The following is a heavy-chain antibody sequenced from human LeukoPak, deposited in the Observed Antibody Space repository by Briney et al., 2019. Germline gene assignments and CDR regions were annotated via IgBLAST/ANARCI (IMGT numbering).Heavy chain of an antibody. D-gene: IGHD3-10*01. CDR2: IYHSGST. Sequence: PSETLSLTCAVSGGYISSSNWWSWVRQPPGKGLEWIGEIYHSGSTNYNPSLKSRVTISVDKSKNQFSLKLSSVTAADTAVYYCARDLGSGSPTPDYWGQGTLVTVSS. CDR3: ARDLGSGSPTPDY. J-gene: IGHJ4*02. CDR1: GGYISSSNW. V-gene: IGHV4-4*02.